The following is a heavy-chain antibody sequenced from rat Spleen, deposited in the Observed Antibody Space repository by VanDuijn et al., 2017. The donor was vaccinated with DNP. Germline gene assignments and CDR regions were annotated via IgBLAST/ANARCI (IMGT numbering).Heavy chain of an antibody. CDR1: GFSFSYYY. D-gene: IGHD1-2*01. CDR3: VRHEDSSSHIYGFAY. CDR2: IGSDGYAP. J-gene: IGHJ3*01. Sequence: EVQLVESGGGLVQPGRSLKLSCAASGFSFSYYYMAWVRQAPTKGLEWVAYIGSDGYAPYYGDSVKGRFAISRDNAKSTLYLQMNSLRSDDMATYYCVRHEDSSSHIYGFAYWGQGTLVTVSS. V-gene: IGHV5-22*01.